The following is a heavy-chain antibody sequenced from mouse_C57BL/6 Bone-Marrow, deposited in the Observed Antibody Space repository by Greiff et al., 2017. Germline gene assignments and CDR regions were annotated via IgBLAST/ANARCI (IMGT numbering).Heavy chain of an antibody. Sequence: VQLQQSRAELVRPGASVKLSCKASGYTFTDYYINWVKQRPGQGLEWIARIYPGSGNTYYNEKFKGKATLTAEKSSSTAYMQLSSLTSEDSAVYFCARVTTVVAHFDYWGQGTTLTVSS. D-gene: IGHD1-1*01. CDR2: IYPGSGNT. V-gene: IGHV1-76*01. CDR3: ARVTTVVAHFDY. CDR1: GYTFTDYY. J-gene: IGHJ2*01.